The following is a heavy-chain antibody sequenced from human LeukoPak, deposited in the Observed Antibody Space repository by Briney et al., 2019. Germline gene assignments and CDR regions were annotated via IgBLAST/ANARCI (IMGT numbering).Heavy chain of an antibody. V-gene: IGHV4-34*01. CDR3: ARAGRYSYGFLDDYYYYYYMDV. CDR2: INHSGST. J-gene: IGHJ6*03. CDR1: GGSSSGYY. D-gene: IGHD5-18*01. Sequence: SETLSLTCAVYGGSSSGYYWSWIRQPPGKGLEWIGEINHSGSTNYNPSLKSRVTISLDTSTNQFSLKLSSVTAADTAVYYCARAGRYSYGFLDDYYYYYYMDVWGKGTTVTVSS.